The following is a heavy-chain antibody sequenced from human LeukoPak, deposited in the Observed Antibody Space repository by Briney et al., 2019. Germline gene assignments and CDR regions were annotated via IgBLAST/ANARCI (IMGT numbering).Heavy chain of an antibody. CDR3: AKVFIVATTGSREWDDY. D-gene: IGHD5-12*01. CDR2: ISYDGSNK. CDR1: GFTFSSYG. V-gene: IGHV3-30*18. Sequence: PGRSLRLSCAASGFTFSSYGMHWVRQAPGKGLEWVAVISYDGSNKYYADSVKGRFTISRDNSKNTLYLQMNSLRAEDTAVYYCAKVFIVATTGSREWDDYWGQGTLVTVSS. J-gene: IGHJ4*02.